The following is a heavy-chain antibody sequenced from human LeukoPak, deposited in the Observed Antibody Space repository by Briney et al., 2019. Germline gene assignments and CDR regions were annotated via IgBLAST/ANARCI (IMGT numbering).Heavy chain of an antibody. Sequence: PSETLSLTCTVSGGSISSGGYYWSWTRQPPGKGLEWIGYIYHSGSTYYNPSLKSRVTISVDRSKNQFSLKLSSVTAADTAVYYCARDQQRVDSGSILDYWGQGTLVTVSS. CDR2: IYHSGST. D-gene: IGHD1-26*01. V-gene: IGHV4-30-2*01. J-gene: IGHJ4*02. CDR3: ARDQQRVDSGSILDY. CDR1: GGSISSGGYY.